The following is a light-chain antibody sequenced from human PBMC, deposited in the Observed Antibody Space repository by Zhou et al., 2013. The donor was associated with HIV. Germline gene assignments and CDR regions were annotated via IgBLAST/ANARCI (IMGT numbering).Light chain of an antibody. Sequence: DIQLTQSPSLLPASIGDRVTITCRASEDISNCLAWYQQEPGKAPKILIYSASTLQSGVPSRFSGSGSGTQFTLTISSLQPEDFATYFCQQFNSYPQTFGQGTRVEIK. CDR3: QQFNSYPQT. CDR2: SAS. CDR1: EDISNC. J-gene: IGKJ1*01. V-gene: IGKV1-9*01.